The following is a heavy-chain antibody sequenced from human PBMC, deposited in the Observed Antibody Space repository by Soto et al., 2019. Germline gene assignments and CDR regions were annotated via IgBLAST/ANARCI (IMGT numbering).Heavy chain of an antibody. D-gene: IGHD6-19*01. J-gene: IGHJ4*02. CDR1: GFTFSSYG. V-gene: IGHV3-33*01. CDR2: IWYDGSNK. CDR3: ARDSHVGSGWQLTADY. Sequence: GGSLRLSCAASGFTFSSYGMHWVRQAPGKGLEWVAVIWYDGSNKYYAESVKGRFTISRDNSKNTLYLRMNNLRAEDTAVYYCARDSHVGSGWQLTADYWGQGTLVTVSS.